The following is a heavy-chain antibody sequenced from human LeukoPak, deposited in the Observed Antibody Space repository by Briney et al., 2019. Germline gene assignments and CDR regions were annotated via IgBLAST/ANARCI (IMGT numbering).Heavy chain of an antibody. Sequence: GGSLRLSRAASGFTFSSYGMHWVRQAPGKGLEWVAFIRYDGSNKYYADSVKGRFTISRDNSKNTLYLQMNSLRAEDTAVYYCAKEVVTAPYYYYMDVWGKGTTVTVSS. CDR2: IRYDGSNK. CDR3: AKEVVTAPYYYYMDV. D-gene: IGHD4-23*01. V-gene: IGHV3-30*02. J-gene: IGHJ6*03. CDR1: GFTFSSYG.